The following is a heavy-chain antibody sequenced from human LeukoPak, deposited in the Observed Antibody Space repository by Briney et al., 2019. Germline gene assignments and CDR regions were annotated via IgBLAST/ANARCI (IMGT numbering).Heavy chain of an antibody. CDR2: IYSGGST. J-gene: IGHJ3*02. D-gene: IGHD3-3*02. CDR1: GFTVSSNY. CDR3: AREISRTGAFDI. V-gene: IGHV3-53*05. Sequence: GESLRLSCAASGFTVSSNYMSWGRQAPGKGLGWVSVIYSGGSTYYADSVKGRFTISRDNSKNTLYLQMNSLRAEDTAVYYCAREISRTGAFDIWGQGTMVTVSS.